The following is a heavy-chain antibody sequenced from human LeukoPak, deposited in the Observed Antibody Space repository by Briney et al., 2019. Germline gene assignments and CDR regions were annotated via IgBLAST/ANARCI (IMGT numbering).Heavy chain of an antibody. V-gene: IGHV3-66*01. J-gene: IGHJ5*02. CDR1: GLTVSSNY. D-gene: IGHD4-17*01. Sequence: GGSLRLSCAASGLTVSSNYMSWVRQAPGKGLEWVSAIYIDGSIHYADSVKGRFSISRDNSRNTVYLQMNSLRGEDTAVYYCARGGDYVVAGYHWGQGTLVTVSS. CDR2: IYIDGSI. CDR3: ARGGDYVVAGYH.